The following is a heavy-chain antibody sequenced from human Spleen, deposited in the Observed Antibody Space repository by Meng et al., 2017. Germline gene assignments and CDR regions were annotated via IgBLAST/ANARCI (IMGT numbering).Heavy chain of an antibody. Sequence: QQQQWGAGLLMPSETLSITCAVYGGSFSGYYWSWIRQPPGKGLEWIGEINHSGSTNYNPSLESRATISVDTSQNNLSLKLSSVTAADSAVYYCARGPTTMAHDFDYWGQGTLVTVSS. CDR1: GGSFSGYY. V-gene: IGHV4-34*01. D-gene: IGHD4-11*01. CDR2: INHSGST. J-gene: IGHJ4*02. CDR3: ARGPTTMAHDFDY.